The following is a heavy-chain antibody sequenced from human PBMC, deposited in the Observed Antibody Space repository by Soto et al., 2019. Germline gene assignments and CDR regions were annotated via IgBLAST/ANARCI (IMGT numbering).Heavy chain of an antibody. D-gene: IGHD6-19*01. V-gene: IGHV4-59*08. J-gene: IGHJ4*02. CDR1: GGSISGYY. CDR3: ARYEFSSGWYDYFQY. CDR2: VSSSGST. Sequence: QVQLQESGPGLVKPSETLSLTCAVSGGSISGYYWNWIRQPPGKGLEWIGYVSSSGSTKHNPSLKSRVTMSVDTSKNQFSLNLNSVTAADTAVYYCARYEFSSGWYDYFQYWGRGTLVAVSS.